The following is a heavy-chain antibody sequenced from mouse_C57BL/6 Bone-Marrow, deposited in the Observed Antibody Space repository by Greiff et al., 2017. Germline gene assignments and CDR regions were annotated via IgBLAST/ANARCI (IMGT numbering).Heavy chain of an antibody. CDR3: ARHRGDYDKGWFAY. CDR1: GFTFSSYG. V-gene: IGHV5-6*02. D-gene: IGHD2-4*01. J-gene: IGHJ3*01. Sequence: EVMLVESGGDLVKPGGSLKLSCAASGFTFSSYGMSWVRQTPDKRLEWVATISSGGSYTYYPDSVKGRFTISRDNAKNTLYLQMSSLKSEDTAMYYCARHRGDYDKGWFAYWGQGTLVTVSA. CDR2: ISSGGSYT.